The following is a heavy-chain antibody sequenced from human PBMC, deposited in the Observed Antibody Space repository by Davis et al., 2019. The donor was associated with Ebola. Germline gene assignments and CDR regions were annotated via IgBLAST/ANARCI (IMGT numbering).Heavy chain of an antibody. CDR1: GGSISSYY. V-gene: IGHV4-59*08. CDR2: IYYSGST. CDR3: VKDDVTAGRFNY. Sequence: SETLSPTCTVPGGSISSYYWSWIRQPPGKGLEWIGYIYYSGSTNYNPALESRVTISVDTSKNQFSLRLSSVTAADTAMYYCVKDDVTAGRFNYWGQGSLVTVSS. D-gene: IGHD1-20*01. J-gene: IGHJ4*02.